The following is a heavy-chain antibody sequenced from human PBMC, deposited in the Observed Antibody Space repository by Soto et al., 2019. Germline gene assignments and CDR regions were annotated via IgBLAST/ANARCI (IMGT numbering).Heavy chain of an antibody. Sequence: PGWSLRLACASSEFTFKSYGMQWVRQAPGKGLAWVAVISFDGNRKHYADSVRGRFTISRDNSKNTLYLQMNSLRTEDTAIYYCARDSYRGDVVLTPAPYGNDYWGRGTLVTVSS. CDR3: ARDSYRGDVVLTPAPYGNDY. CDR2: ISFDGNRK. V-gene: IGHV3-30*03. D-gene: IGHD2-2*01. CDR1: EFTFKSYG. J-gene: IGHJ4*02.